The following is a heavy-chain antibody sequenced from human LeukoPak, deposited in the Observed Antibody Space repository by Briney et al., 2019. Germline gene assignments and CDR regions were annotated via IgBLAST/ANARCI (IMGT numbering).Heavy chain of an antibody. CDR3: ARFPSSVSFHPVDY. CDR1: GFRVSTNY. Sequence: GGSLRLSCAASGFRVSTNYMTRVRQAPGKGLEWVSLLYASGITQYADSVKGRFTISRDSSKNTLYLQMNYLRIEDTAVYYCARFPSSVSFHPVDYWGQGTLVTVSS. J-gene: IGHJ4*02. D-gene: IGHD3-22*01. V-gene: IGHV3-66*01. CDR2: LYASGIT.